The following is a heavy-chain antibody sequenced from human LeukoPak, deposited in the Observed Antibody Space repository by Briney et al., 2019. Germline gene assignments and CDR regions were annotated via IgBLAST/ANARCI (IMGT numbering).Heavy chain of an antibody. D-gene: IGHD4-23*01. CDR2: INHSGST. Sequence: PSETLSLTCAVYGGSFSGYYWSWIRQPPGKGLEWIGGINHSGSTNYNPSLKSRVTISVDTSKNQSSLKLSSVTAADTAVYYCAGVVTPRNWFDPWGQGTLVTVSS. J-gene: IGHJ5*02. CDR3: AGVVTPRNWFDP. CDR1: GGSFSGYY. V-gene: IGHV4-34*01.